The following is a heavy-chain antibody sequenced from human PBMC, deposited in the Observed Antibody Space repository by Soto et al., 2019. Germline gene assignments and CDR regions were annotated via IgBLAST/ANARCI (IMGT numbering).Heavy chain of an antibody. Sequence: EVELVESGGVLVKPGGSLRLSCAASGFAFTNAWMTWVRQAPGRALEWVGRIRSQIDGGTTDYAAPVKGRFTISRDDSKNTLYLQMNSLKTEDTAVYYCTTVAYGEYVSDYWGQGTLVTVSS. CDR3: TTVAYGEYVSDY. J-gene: IGHJ4*02. D-gene: IGHD4-17*01. CDR2: IRSQIDGGTT. V-gene: IGHV3-15*01. CDR1: GFAFTNAW.